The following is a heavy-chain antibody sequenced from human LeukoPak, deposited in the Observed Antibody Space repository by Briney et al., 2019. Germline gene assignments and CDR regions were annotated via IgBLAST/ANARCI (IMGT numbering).Heavy chain of an antibody. CDR3: AADRPDFWSGYPYYMDV. D-gene: IGHD3-3*01. CDR2: IVVGSGNT. Sequence: SVKVSCKASGFTFTSSAVQWVRQARGQHLEWIGWIVVGSGNTNYAQKFQERVTITRDMSTSTAYMELSSLRSEDTAVYYCAADRPDFWSGYPYYMDVWGKGTTVTVSS. V-gene: IGHV1-58*01. J-gene: IGHJ6*03. CDR1: GFTFTSSA.